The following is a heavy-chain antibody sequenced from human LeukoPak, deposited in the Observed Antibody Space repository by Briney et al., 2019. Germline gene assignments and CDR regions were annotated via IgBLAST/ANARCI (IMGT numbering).Heavy chain of an antibody. CDR2: IIPILGIA. Sequence: SVKVSCKASGYTFTSYGISWVRQAPGQGLEWMGRIIPILGIANYAQKFQGRVTITADKSTSTAYMELSSLRSEDTAVYYCATTAGAAGGYYGMDVWGQGTTVTVSS. V-gene: IGHV1-69*04. D-gene: IGHD6-13*01. CDR1: GYTFTSYG. J-gene: IGHJ6*02. CDR3: ATTAGAAGGYYGMDV.